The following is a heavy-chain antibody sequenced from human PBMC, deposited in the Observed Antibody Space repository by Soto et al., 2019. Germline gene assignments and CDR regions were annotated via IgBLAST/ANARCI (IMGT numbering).Heavy chain of an antibody. J-gene: IGHJ4*02. CDR2: IKTRPNRETT. V-gene: IGHV3-49*04. CDR1: GFTFGDYA. Sequence: AGGSLRLSCVGSGFTFGDYAVSWVRQAPGKGLEWVGLIKTRPNRETTQYAASVQGRFAISRDDSRSIVYLQMNSLTADDTAVYFCAKTRGLPSEFDHWGQGSLVTVSS. CDR3: AKTRGLPSEFDH.